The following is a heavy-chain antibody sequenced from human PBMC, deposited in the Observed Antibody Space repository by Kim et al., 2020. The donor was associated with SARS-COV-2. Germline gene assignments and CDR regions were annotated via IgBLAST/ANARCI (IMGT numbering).Heavy chain of an antibody. Sequence: GGSLRLSCAVSGFTFSRYWMSWVRQAPGKGLEWVANINQAASEKYYGESVDGRFTISRDNAKNSLYLQMNSLSAEDTAVYFCARDLLPNCGGDCYHWYGMDVGGKGTTDTVSS. CDR3: ARDLLPNCGGDCYHWYGMDV. CDR2: INQAASEK. V-gene: IGHV3-7*01. D-gene: IGHD2-21*02. J-gene: IGHJ6*04. CDR1: GFTFSRYW.